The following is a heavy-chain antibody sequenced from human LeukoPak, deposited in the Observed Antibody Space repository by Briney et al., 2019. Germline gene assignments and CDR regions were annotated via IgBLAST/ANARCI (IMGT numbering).Heavy chain of an antibody. CDR1: GGSISSYY. CDR3: ARGADFWSGYSDY. J-gene: IGHJ4*02. Sequence: SETLSLTCTVSGGSISSYYWSWIRQPPGKGLEWIGYIYYSGSTNYNPSLKSRVTMSADTSKNQFSLKVNSVTAADTAVYYCARGADFWSGYSDYWGQGTLVTVSS. V-gene: IGHV4-59*12. D-gene: IGHD3-3*01. CDR2: IYYSGST.